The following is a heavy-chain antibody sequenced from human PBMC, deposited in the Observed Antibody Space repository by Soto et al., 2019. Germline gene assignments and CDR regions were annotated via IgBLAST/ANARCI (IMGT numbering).Heavy chain of an antibody. CDR2: IYHSGNT. CDR1: GGSISSGGYS. J-gene: IGHJ4*02. Sequence: QLQLQESGSGLVKPSQTLSLTCAVSGGSISSGGYSWSWIRQPPGKVLEWIGYIYHSGNTYYNPSLKSRVTISVTRSKNEFSLNLTSVTAADTAMYYCARGDYGPYYFDYWGQGTLVTVSS. CDR3: ARGDYGPYYFDY. V-gene: IGHV4-30-2*01. D-gene: IGHD4-17*01.